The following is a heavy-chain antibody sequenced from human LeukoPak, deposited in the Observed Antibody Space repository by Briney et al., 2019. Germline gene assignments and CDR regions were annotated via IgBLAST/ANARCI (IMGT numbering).Heavy chain of an antibody. Sequence: PSETLSLTCAVYGGSFSGYYWSWIRQPPGKGLEWIGEINHSGSTNYNPSLKSRVTISVDTSKNQFSLKLSSVTAADTAVYYCARASRAGVLSWGQGTTIIVSS. CDR1: GGSFSGYY. J-gene: IGHJ6*02. CDR3: ARASRAGVLS. CDR2: INHSGST. D-gene: IGHD3-10*01. V-gene: IGHV4-34*01.